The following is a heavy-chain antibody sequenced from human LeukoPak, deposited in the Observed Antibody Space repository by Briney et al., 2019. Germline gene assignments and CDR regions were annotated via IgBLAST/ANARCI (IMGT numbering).Heavy chain of an antibody. J-gene: IGHJ3*02. V-gene: IGHV1-69*01. CDR2: IIPIFGTA. CDR3: ARPRKSSSIEAFDI. CDR1: GGTFSSYA. D-gene: IGHD2-2*01. Sequence: ASVKVSCEASGGTFSSYAISWVRQAPGQGLEWMGGIIPIFGTANYAQKFQGRVTITADESTSTAYMELSSLRSEDTAVYYCARPRKSSSIEAFDIWGQGTMVTVSS.